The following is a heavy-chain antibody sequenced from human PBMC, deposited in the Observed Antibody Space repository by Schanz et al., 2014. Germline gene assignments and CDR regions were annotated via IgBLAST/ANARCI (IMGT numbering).Heavy chain of an antibody. CDR1: GFIFNDYY. CDR2: IYSGGST. Sequence: PGGSLRLSCAASGFIFNDYYMSWVRQAPGKGLEWVAVIYSGGSTFYTDSVKGRFTISRDNSKNTLYLQMNSLIAEDTAVYYCAKCIGWYGRCAFDIWGQGTMVTVSS. V-gene: IGHV3-53*01. D-gene: IGHD6-19*01. J-gene: IGHJ3*02. CDR3: AKCIGWYGRCAFDI.